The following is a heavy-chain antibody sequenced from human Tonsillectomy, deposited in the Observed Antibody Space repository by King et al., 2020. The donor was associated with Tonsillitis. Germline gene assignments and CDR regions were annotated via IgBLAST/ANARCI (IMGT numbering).Heavy chain of an antibody. V-gene: IGHV3-9*01. Sequence: VQLVESGGGLVQPGRSLRLSCAASGFIFDDYAMHWVRQAPGKGLEWVSGISWNSDNIGYADSVKGRFTISRDNAKNSLYLQMNSLRAEDTALYYCAKEWTIFGSKGMLIDVWGQGTMVTVSS. J-gene: IGHJ3*01. D-gene: IGHD3-3*01. CDR1: GFIFDDYA. CDR3: AKEWTIFGSKGMLIDV. CDR2: ISWNSDNI.